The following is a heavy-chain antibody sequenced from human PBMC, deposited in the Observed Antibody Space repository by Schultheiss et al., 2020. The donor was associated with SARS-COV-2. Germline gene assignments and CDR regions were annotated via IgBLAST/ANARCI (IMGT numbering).Heavy chain of an antibody. D-gene: IGHD1-1*01. CDR1: GFTFSSYD. CDR3: AREATGTYYYYYMDV. Sequence: GGSLRLSCAASGFTFSSYDMHWVRQATGKGLEWVSAIGTAGDTYYPGSVKGRFTISRDNSKNTLYLQMNSLRAEDTAVYYCAREATGTYYYYYMDVWGKGTTVTVSS. J-gene: IGHJ6*03. CDR2: IGTAGDT. V-gene: IGHV3-13*04.